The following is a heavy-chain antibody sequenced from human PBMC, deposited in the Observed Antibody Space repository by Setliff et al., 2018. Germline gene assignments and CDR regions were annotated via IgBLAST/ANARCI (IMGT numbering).Heavy chain of an antibody. CDR3: ARSFSRREKFLLDY. Sequence: SETLSLTCTVSGGSISNYYWSWIRQPAGKGLEWIGRIYTSGSTNYNPSLKSRVTISMDTSKNQLSLKVSSVTAADTAVYYCARSFSRREKFLLDYWGQGALVTVSS. J-gene: IGHJ4*02. V-gene: IGHV4-4*07. CDR1: GGSISNYY. CDR2: IYTSGST.